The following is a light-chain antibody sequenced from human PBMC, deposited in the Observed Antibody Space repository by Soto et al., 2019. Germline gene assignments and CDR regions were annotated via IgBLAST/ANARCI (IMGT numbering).Light chain of an antibody. CDR1: QSISSW. Sequence: IQVTQTPTTLCAAVGYRFTITCPASQSISSWLAWYQQKPGKAPKLLIYKASSLESGVPSRFSGSGSGTEFTLTISSLQPDDFATYYCQQYTSYPWTFGQGTKVDNK. CDR2: KAS. V-gene: IGKV1-5*03. CDR3: QQYTSYPWT. J-gene: IGKJ1*01.